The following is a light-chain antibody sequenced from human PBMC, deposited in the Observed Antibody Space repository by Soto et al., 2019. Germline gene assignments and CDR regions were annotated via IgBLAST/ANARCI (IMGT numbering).Light chain of an antibody. CDR2: VAS. CDR1: QSVTSSY. J-gene: IGKJ1*01. CDR3: QQYGSSTWT. V-gene: IGKV3-20*01. Sequence: EIVLTQSPGTLSLSPGERASLSCRASQSVTSSYLAWYQQKPGQAPRLLIYVASNRATGIPDRFSGSGSGTDFTLTINRLEPEDFAVYYCQQYGSSTWTFGQGTKVEIK.